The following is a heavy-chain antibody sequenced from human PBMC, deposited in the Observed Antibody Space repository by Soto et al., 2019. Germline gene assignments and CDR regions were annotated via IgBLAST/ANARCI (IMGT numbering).Heavy chain of an antibody. CDR2: IYWDDDK. D-gene: IGHD2-15*01. V-gene: IGHV2-5*02. J-gene: IGHJ4*02. Sequence: QITLKESGPTLVKPTQTLTLTCTFSGFSFNTTGVGVGWIRQPPGRPLEWLTIIYWDDDKRYSPSLKSRLTTPKDPSQDQLVLTLTNMDPVDTGTYFCAHRAVLCSGGTCYSHPFDSWGQGTLVTVSS. CDR3: AHRAVLCSGGTCYSHPFDS. CDR1: GFSFNTTGVG.